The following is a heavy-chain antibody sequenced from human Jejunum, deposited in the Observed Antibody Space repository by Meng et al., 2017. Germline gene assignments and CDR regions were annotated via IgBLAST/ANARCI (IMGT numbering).Heavy chain of an antibody. CDR3: AKPYYGDAFDI. J-gene: IGHJ3*02. D-gene: IGHD1-26*01. Sequence: GESLKISCAASGFTFDDYAMHWVCQAPGKGLEWVSLISWHGGSIYYADSVKGRFTISRDNSKNSLYLQMDSLRAEDTALYYCAKPYYGDAFDIWGQGTMVTVSS. CDR1: GFTFDDYA. CDR2: ISWHGGSI. V-gene: IGHV3-43D*03.